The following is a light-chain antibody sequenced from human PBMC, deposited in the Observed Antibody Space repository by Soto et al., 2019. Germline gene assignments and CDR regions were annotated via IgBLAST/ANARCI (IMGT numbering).Light chain of an antibody. CDR1: RSNIGAGYD. J-gene: IGLJ2*01. V-gene: IGLV1-40*01. Sequence: QSVLTQPPSLSGAPGQRVTISCTGSRSNIGAGYDVHWYQHLPGTAPKVLIFDNSNRPSGVPDRFSGSKSGTSASLAITGLQAEDEAVYDCHSYDVSLRGPVFGGGTKLTVL. CDR2: DNS. CDR3: HSYDVSLRGPV.